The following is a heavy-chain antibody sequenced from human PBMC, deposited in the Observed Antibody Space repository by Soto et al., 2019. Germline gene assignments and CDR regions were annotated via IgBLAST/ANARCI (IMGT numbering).Heavy chain of an antibody. J-gene: IGHJ4*02. Sequence: GGSLRLSCAASGFTFTRYSMNRVRQAPGKGLEWVSSISSTTNYIYYGDSMKGRFTISRDNAKNSLYLEMNSLRAEDTAVYYCARESEDLTSNFDYWGQGTLVTVS. CDR1: GFTFTRYS. V-gene: IGHV3-21*06. CDR2: ISSTTNYI. CDR3: ARESEDLTSNFDY.